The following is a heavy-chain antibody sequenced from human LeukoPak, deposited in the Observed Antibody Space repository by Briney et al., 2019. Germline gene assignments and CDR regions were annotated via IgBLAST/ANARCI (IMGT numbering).Heavy chain of an antibody. CDR3: AKEGLGNYYDSSGYYLDY. V-gene: IGHV4-39*07. Sequence: SETLSLTCIVSGGSISSSPYYWGWIRQPPGKGLEWIGYIYYSGSTYYNPSLRSRVTMSVDTSKNQFSLKLSSVTAADTAVYYCAKEGLGNYYDSSGYYLDYWGQGTLVTVPS. CDR1: GGSISSSPYY. J-gene: IGHJ4*02. D-gene: IGHD3-22*01. CDR2: IYYSGST.